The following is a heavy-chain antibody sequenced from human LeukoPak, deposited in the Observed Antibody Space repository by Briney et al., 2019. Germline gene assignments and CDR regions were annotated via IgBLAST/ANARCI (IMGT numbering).Heavy chain of an antibody. Sequence: GGSETLFFTSSGYTLEQCYTRWVRQGPGKGLEWVSLISGNGNNIYYGDSVKGRFTISRDNSKNSLYLQKISLRTEDTALYYCATDLPQWFDFYCGYYGWFDYWEQGTLVTVSS. V-gene: IGHV3-43*02. J-gene: IGHJ5*01. CDR3: ATDLPQWFDFYCGYYGWFDY. CDR2: ISGNGNNI. CDR1: GYTLEQCY. D-gene: IGHD3-3*01.